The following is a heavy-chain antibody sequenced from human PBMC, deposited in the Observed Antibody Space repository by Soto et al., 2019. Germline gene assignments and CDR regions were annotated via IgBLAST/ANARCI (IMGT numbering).Heavy chain of an antibody. CDR2: IYYSGST. CDR3: AREGAAGFDY. D-gene: IGHD6-13*01. CDR1: AGSIISYY. J-gene: IGHJ4*02. Sequence: PSESLSLTCTVSAGSIISYYWSWIRQPPWKGLEWIGYIYYSGSTNYNPSLKSRVTISVDTSKNQFSLKLSSVTAADTAVYYCAREGAAGFDYWGQGPLVTVSS. V-gene: IGHV4-59*01.